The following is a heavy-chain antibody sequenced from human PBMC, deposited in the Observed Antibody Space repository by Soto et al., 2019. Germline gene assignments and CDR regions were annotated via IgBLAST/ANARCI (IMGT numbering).Heavy chain of an antibody. D-gene: IGHD4-17*01. V-gene: IGHV1-18*01. CDR3: ARETTAETGNY. CDR1: GYTFTSYG. CDR2: ISAYNGNT. Sequence: QVQLVQSGAEVKKPGASVKVSCKASGYTFTSYGISWVRQAPGQGLEWMGWISAYNGNTNYAQKVQGRVTMTTGTSTSTSYMELRSLRSDHTAVYYCARETTAETGNYWGQGTLVTVSS. J-gene: IGHJ4*02.